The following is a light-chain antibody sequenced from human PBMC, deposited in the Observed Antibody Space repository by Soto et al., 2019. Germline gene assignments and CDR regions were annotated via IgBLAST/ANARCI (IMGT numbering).Light chain of an antibody. CDR1: SSNIGANYD. J-gene: IGLJ1*01. CDR3: QSYDSSLNRV. CDR2: GDN. V-gene: IGLV1-40*01. Sequence: QSVLSQPPSVSGAPGQRITISCTGSSSNIGANYDVHWYRQLPGTAPKLLIYGDNNRPSGVPDRFSGSKSGTSASLAITGLQAEDEAEYYCQSYDSSLNRVFGPGTQVTVL.